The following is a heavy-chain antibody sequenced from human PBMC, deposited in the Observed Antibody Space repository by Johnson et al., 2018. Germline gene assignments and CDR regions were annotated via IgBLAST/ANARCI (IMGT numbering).Heavy chain of an antibody. D-gene: IGHD3-10*01. CDR3: ARRITMVRGVVYYYYGMDV. CDR2: IIPIFGTA. CDR1: GGTFSSYA. J-gene: IGHJ6*02. Sequence: VQLVESGAEVKKPGSSVKVSCKASGGTFSSYAISWVRQAPGQGLEWMGGIIPIFGTANYAQKFQGRVTNTADESTSTAYMELSSLRSEDTAVYYCARRITMVRGVVYYYYGMDVWGQGTTVTVSS. V-gene: IGHV1-69*01.